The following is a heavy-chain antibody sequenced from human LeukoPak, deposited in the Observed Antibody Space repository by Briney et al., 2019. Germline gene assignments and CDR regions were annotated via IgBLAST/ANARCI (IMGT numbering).Heavy chain of an antibody. CDR3: ARDKARTYYYDSSGYSFDY. J-gene: IGHJ4*02. D-gene: IGHD3-22*01. V-gene: IGHV3-23*01. CDR1: GFTFSSYA. CDR2: ISGSGGST. Sequence: GGSLRLSCAASGFTFSSYAMSWVRQAPGKGLEWVSAISGSGGSTYYADSVKGRFTISRDNAKNSLYLQMNSLRAEDTAVYDCARDKARTYYYDSSGYSFDYWGQGTLVTVSS.